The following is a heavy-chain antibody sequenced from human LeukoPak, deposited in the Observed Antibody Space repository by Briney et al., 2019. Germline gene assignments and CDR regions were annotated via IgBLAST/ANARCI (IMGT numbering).Heavy chain of an antibody. D-gene: IGHD1-26*01. Sequence: GGSLRLSCAASGFTFSSYGMHGVRQAPGKGLEWVAVISYDGSNKYYADSVKGRFAISRDNSKNTLYLQMNSLGAEDTAVYYCAKVAGETTYNYYYYYMDVWGKGTTVTVSS. V-gene: IGHV3-30*18. CDR2: ISYDGSNK. J-gene: IGHJ6*03. CDR3: AKVAGETTYNYYYYYMDV. CDR1: GFTFSSYG.